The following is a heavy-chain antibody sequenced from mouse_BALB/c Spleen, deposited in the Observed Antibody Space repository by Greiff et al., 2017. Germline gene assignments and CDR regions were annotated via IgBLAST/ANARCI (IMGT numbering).Heavy chain of an antibody. CDR2: IAPGSGST. V-gene: IGHV1S41*01. Sequence: DLVKPGASVKLSCKASGYTFTSYWINWIKQRPGQGLEWIGRIAPGSGSTYYNEMFKGKATLTVDTSSSTAYIQLSSLSSEDSAVYFCARSEGFYDGYYYAMDYWGQGTSVTVSS. J-gene: IGHJ4*01. D-gene: IGHD2-3*01. CDR3: ARSEGFYDGYYYAMDY. CDR1: GYTFTSYW.